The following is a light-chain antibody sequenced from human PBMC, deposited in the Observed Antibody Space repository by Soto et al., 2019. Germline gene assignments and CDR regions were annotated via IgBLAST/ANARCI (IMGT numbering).Light chain of an antibody. CDR2: AAS. Sequence: EIVMTQSPATLSVSPGERATLSCRASQSVSSNLAWYQQKPGHTPSLLIYAASTRSTGIPARFSGSGSGTEFTLTISSLQSEDFAVYYCQQYNNWPPWTFGQGTKVEIK. CDR1: QSVSSN. CDR3: QQYNNWPPWT. V-gene: IGKV3D-15*01. J-gene: IGKJ1*01.